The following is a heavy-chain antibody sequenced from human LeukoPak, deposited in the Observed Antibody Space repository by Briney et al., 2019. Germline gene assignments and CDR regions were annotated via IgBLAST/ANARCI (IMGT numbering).Heavy chain of an antibody. V-gene: IGHV3-33*01. D-gene: IGHD2-15*01. J-gene: IGHJ5*02. CDR1: GFTFSSYG. CDR2: IWYDGSNK. CDR3: ARDSPNLFCSGGSCYGNWFDP. Sequence: GGSLRLSCAASGFTFSSYGMHWVRQAPGKGLEWVAVIWYDGSNKHYADSVKGRFTISRDNSKNTLYLQMNSLRAEDTAVYYCARDSPNLFCSGGSCYGNWFDPWGQGTLVTVSS.